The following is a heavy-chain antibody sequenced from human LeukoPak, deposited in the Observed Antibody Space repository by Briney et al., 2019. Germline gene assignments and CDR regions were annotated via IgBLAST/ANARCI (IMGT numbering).Heavy chain of an antibody. CDR1: GGTFSSYA. CDR3: ASYCSSTSCRTRPGYYMDV. CDR2: IIPIFGTA. V-gene: IGHV1-69*13. Sequence: SVKVSCKASGGTFSSYAISWVRQAPGQGLEWMGGIIPIFGTANYAQKFQGGVTITADESTSTAYMELSSLRSEDTAVYYCASYCSSTSCRTRPGYYMDVWGKGTTVTVSS. J-gene: IGHJ6*03. D-gene: IGHD2-2*01.